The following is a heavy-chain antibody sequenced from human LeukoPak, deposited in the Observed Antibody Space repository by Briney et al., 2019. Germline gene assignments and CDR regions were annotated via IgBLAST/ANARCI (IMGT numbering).Heavy chain of an antibody. Sequence: GGSLRLSCTASGFTFRNYAMHWVPQAPGKGLEWLALISYDGNNNYYADSVKDRFTISRDNSKSTLYLQMNILRPDDTALYYCARDPNCSGDDCPRYPTEDGFDIWGPGTMVTVSS. CDR2: ISYDGNNN. V-gene: IGHV3-30-3*01. D-gene: IGHD2-15*01. CDR3: ARDPNCSGDDCPRYPTEDGFDI. J-gene: IGHJ3*02. CDR1: GFTFRNYA.